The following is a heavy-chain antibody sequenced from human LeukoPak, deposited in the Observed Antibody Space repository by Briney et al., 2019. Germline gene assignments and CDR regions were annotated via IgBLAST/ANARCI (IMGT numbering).Heavy chain of an antibody. Sequence: GGSLRLSCAASGFMFSNYAMSWVRQAPGKGLKWVSVISGSGTGTYYADSVKGRFTISRDNSKNTLYLEMNSLRAEDTAVYYCARDGRGGSGYMYYFDYWGQGTLVTVSS. CDR2: ISGSGTGT. V-gene: IGHV3-23*01. CDR1: GFMFSNYA. D-gene: IGHD3-22*01. J-gene: IGHJ4*02. CDR3: ARDGRGGSGYMYYFDY.